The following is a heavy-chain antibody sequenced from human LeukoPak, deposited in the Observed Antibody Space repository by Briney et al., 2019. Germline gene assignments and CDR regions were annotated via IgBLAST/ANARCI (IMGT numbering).Heavy chain of an antibody. CDR2: IYSGGST. Sequence: GGSLRLSCAASGFTVSTNFMSWVRQAPGKGLEWVPVIYSGGSTYYPDSVKGRFTISRDNSKNTLYLQMNSLRAEDTAVYYCAPLRRGGDFDPWGQGTLVTVSS. D-gene: IGHD2-21*02. V-gene: IGHV3-66*01. CDR3: APLRRGGDFDP. CDR1: GFTVSTNF. J-gene: IGHJ5*02.